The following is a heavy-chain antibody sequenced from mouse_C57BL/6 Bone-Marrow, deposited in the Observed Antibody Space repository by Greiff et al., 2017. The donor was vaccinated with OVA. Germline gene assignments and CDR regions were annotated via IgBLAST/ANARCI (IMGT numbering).Heavy chain of an antibody. CDR2: IDPEDGET. Sequence: EVKLVESGAELVKPGASVKLSCTASGFNIKDYYMHWVKQRTEQGLEWIGRIDPEDGETKYAPKFQGKATITADKSSNTAYLQLSSLTSEDTAVYYCARRLLRYWYFDVWGTGITVTVSS. D-gene: IGHD1-1*01. J-gene: IGHJ1*03. CDR1: GFNIKDYY. CDR3: ARRLLRYWYFDV. V-gene: IGHV14-2*01.